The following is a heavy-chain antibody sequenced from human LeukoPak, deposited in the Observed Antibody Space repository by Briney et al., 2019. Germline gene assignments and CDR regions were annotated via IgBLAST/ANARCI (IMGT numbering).Heavy chain of an antibody. V-gene: IGHV4-59*01. D-gene: IGHD3-10*01. CDR3: ARSNREFASGTGDF. J-gene: IGHJ4*02. Sequence: PSETLSLTCTVSGGSFSTYYWSWIRQPPGKGLEWIGYIYYTGTTNYNPSLKSRVTISVDTSKNQFSLNLSSVTAADTAVYYCARSNREFASGTGDFWGQGTLVTVSS. CDR2: IYYTGTT. CDR1: GGSFSTYY.